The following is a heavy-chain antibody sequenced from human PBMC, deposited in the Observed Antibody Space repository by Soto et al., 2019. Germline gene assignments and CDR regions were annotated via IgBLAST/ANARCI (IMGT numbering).Heavy chain of an antibody. J-gene: IGHJ5*02. CDR2: IYPDTSDT. CDR1: GYNFSDYW. V-gene: IGHV5-51*01. D-gene: IGHD2-15*01. CDR3: ARPAIEENRLTWYNWLDP. Sequence: GESLKISCKGSGYNFSDYWIGWVRQMSGQGLEWMGIIYPDTSDTRYSPSFQGHVTISADKSVGAAYLHWGSLKASDSAMYYCARPAIEENRLTWYNWLDPWGQGTLVTVPS.